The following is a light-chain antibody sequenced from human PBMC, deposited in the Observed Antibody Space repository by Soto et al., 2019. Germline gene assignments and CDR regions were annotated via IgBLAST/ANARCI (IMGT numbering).Light chain of an antibody. CDR3: QHYDTYSPMWT. V-gene: IGKV1-5*03. CDR1: QSINW. CDR2: EAS. Sequence: DIQLAQSPSTLSASVGDRITITCRATQSINWLAWYQQKPGKAPKLLIFEASRLESGGPSRFSGSGSGTEFTLTISSRQLDDFGTYYCQHYDTYSPMWTFGQGTKVDVK. J-gene: IGKJ1*01.